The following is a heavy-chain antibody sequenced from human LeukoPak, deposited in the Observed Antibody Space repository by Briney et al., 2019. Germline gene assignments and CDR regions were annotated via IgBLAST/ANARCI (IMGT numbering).Heavy chain of an antibody. D-gene: IGHD1-26*01. Sequence: SETLSLTCSVSGGSISSSDYYWGWIRQPPGKGLGWIGTISYSGSTYYNPSLQSRVTISVDTSKNQFSLELSSVTAADTAVYYCARGSRRLADFHYWGQGTLVTVSS. V-gene: IGHV4-39*01. CDR3: ARGSRRLADFHY. J-gene: IGHJ4*02. CDR2: ISYSGST. CDR1: GGSISSSDYY.